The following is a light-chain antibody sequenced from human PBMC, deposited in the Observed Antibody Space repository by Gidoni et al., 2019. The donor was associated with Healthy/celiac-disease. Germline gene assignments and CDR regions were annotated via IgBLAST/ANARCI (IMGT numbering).Light chain of an antibody. CDR2: YVS. J-gene: IGLJ2*01. CDR1: SSDVGGYNY. V-gene: IGLV2-14*01. CDR3: SSYTSSSTV. Sequence: QPALTQPAPVSGSPGRSITISCTGTSSDVGGYNYVSWYQQHPGKAPKLMFYYVSNRPSGVSNRFSGSKSGNTASLTISGLQAEDEADYYCSSYTSSSTVFGGGTKLTVL.